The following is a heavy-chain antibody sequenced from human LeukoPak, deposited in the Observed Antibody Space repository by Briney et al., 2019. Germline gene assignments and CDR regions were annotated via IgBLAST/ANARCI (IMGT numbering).Heavy chain of an antibody. V-gene: IGHV3-48*03. J-gene: IGHJ5*02. CDR1: GFTFSSYE. Sequence: GGSLRLSCAASGFTFSSYEMNWVRQAPGKGLEWVSYISSSGSTIYYADSVKGQFTISRDNAKNSLYLQMNSLRAEDTAVYYCARDRNLVVTAIGWFDPWGQGTLVTVSS. D-gene: IGHD2-21*02. CDR2: ISSSGSTI. CDR3: ARDRNLVVTAIGWFDP.